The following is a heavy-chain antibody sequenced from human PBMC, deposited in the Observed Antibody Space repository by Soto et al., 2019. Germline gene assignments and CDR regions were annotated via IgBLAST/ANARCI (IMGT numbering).Heavy chain of an antibody. D-gene: IGHD3-22*01. CDR3: ARLRDSSGYLDY. V-gene: IGHV1-2*02. J-gene: IGHJ4*02. CDR2: INPNSGGT. CDR1: GYTFTGYY. Sequence: ASVKVSCKASGYTFTGYYMHWVRQAPGQGLEWMGWINPNSGGTNYAQKCQGRVTMTRDTSISTAYMELSRLRSDDTAVYYCARLRDSSGYLDYWGQGTLVTVSS.